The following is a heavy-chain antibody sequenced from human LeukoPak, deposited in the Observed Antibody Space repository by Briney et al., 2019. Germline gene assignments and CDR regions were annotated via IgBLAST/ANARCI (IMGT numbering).Heavy chain of an antibody. V-gene: IGHV3-9*01. J-gene: IGHJ4*02. Sequence: GGSLRLSCAASGFTFDDYAMHWVRQAPGKGLEWVSGISWNSGSIGYADSVKGRFTISRDNAKNSLYLQMNSLRAEDTALYYCAKDSAAGVRRFDYWGQGTLVTVSS. CDR3: AKDSAAGVRRFDY. D-gene: IGHD6-13*01. CDR1: GFTFDDYA. CDR2: ISWNSGSI.